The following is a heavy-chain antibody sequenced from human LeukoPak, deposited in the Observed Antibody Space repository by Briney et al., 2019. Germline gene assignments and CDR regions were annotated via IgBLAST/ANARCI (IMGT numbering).Heavy chain of an antibody. J-gene: IGHJ4*02. D-gene: IGHD3-9*01. CDR3: ASAYDILTAYFDY. CDR2: ISSSGTYM. Sequence: GGSLRLSCAASRFTFSNYNMNWVRQAPGKGLEWVSSISSSGTYMYYADSVKGRFTISRDNAKNSLYLQMNSLRAEDTAVYYCASAYDILTAYFDYWGQGTLVTVSS. V-gene: IGHV3-21*01. CDR1: RFTFSNYN.